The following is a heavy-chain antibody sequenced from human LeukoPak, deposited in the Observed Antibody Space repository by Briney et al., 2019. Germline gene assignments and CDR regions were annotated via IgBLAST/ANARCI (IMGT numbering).Heavy chain of an antibody. CDR1: GFTFSSYS. CDR2: ISSSSSTI. V-gene: IGHV3-48*01. J-gene: IGHJ4*02. CDR3: AKTRGGLLDYFDS. D-gene: IGHD2-2*01. Sequence: GGSLRLSCAASGFTFSSYSMNWVRQAPGKGLEWVSYISSSSSTIYYADSVKGRFTISRDNAKNSLYLQMNSLRAEDTAVYYCAKTRGGLLDYFDSWGQGNLVTVSS.